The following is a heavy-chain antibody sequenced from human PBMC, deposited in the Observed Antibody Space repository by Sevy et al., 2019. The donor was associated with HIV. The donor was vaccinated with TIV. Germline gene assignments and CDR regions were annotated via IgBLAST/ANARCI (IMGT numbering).Heavy chain of an antibody. Sequence: SETLSLTRTVSGGSISSYYWSWIRQPPGKGLEWIGYIYYNGSTNYNPSLKNRVTISVDTYKNQFSLKLSSVTAADTAVYYCARERLGYCSGGSCYSSDYMDVWGKGPRSPSP. D-gene: IGHD2-15*01. J-gene: IGHJ6*03. CDR3: ARERLGYCSGGSCYSSDYMDV. V-gene: IGHV4-59*01. CDR1: GGSISSYY. CDR2: IYYNGST.